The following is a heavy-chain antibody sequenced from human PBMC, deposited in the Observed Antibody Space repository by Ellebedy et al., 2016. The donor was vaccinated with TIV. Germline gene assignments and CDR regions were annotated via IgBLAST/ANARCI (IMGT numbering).Heavy chain of an antibody. J-gene: IGHJ6*02. D-gene: IGHD3-10*01. CDR1: TDSIDNYY. V-gene: IGHV4-59*08. Sequence: MPSETLSLTCTVSTDSIDNYYWSWIRQPSGKGLEWIGYVYYSGTTNYNPSLRSRAVISVDTSKNEISLKLTSVTAADTAVYFCARQSRFGAPYYHHAMYVWGQGTTVTVSS. CDR2: VYYSGTT. CDR3: ARQSRFGAPYYHHAMYV.